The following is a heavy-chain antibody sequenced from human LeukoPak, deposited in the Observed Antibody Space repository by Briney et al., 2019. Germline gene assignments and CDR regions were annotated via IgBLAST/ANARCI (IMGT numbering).Heavy chain of an antibody. D-gene: IGHD6-19*01. CDR1: GGTFSSYA. CDR2: IIPIFGTA. V-gene: IGHV1-69*05. CDR3: ARARAVAGNGDFDY. J-gene: IGHJ4*02. Sequence: GCSVEVSCKASGGTFSSYAISWVRQAPGQGLEWMGGIIPIFGTANYAQKFQGRVTITTDESTSTAYMELSSLRSEDTAVYYCARARAVAGNGDFDYWGQGTLVTVSS.